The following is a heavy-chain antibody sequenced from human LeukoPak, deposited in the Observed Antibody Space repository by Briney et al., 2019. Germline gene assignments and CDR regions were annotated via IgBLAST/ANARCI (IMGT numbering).Heavy chain of an antibody. CDR2: ISSSSSYI. CDR1: GFTFSSYS. Sequence: GGSLRLSCAASGFTFSSYSMNWVRQAPGKGLEWVSPISSSSSYIYYADSVKGRFTISRDNAKNSLYLQMNSLRAEDTAVYYCARDRVASGYYHYYYYYYGMDVWGQGTTVTVSS. J-gene: IGHJ6*02. V-gene: IGHV3-21*01. D-gene: IGHD3-3*01. CDR3: ARDRVASGYYHYYYYYYGMDV.